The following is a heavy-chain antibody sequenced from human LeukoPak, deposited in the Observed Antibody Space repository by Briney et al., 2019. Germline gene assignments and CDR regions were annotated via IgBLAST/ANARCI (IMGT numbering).Heavy chain of an antibody. CDR2: IYDNEKT. CDR3: AASQSDYYKSGTYHKIHY. J-gene: IGHJ4*02. D-gene: IGHD3-10*01. CDR1: GGSISSPDHY. V-gene: IGHV4-30-4*01. Sequence: SETLSLTCSVSGGSISSPDHYWSWIRQPPGKGLEWIGFIYDNEKTHYSPSFESRVTISGDTSNNHFSLTLNFVTAADTAIYYCAASQSDYYKSGTYHKIHYWGRGALVTVSS.